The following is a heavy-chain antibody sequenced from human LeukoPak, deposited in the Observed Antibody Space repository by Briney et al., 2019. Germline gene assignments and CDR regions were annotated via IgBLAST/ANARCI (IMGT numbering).Heavy chain of an antibody. D-gene: IGHD3-10*01. CDR2: IYYSGST. CDR3: ARLPLSMVRGDLGY. CDR1: GGSISSGDYY. J-gene: IGHJ4*02. V-gene: IGHV4-30-4*01. Sequence: PSETLSLTCTVSGGSISSGDYYWSWIRQPPGKGLEWIGYIYYSGSTYYNPSLKSRVTISVDTSKNQFSLKLSSVTAADTAVYYCARLPLSMVRGDLGYWGQGTLVTVSS.